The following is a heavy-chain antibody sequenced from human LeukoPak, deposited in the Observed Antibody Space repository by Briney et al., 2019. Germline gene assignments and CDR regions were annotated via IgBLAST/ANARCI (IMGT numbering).Heavy chain of an antibody. Sequence: GGSLRLSCAASAFTVSSYGMHWVRQAPGKGLEWEAVIWYDGSNKYYADSVKGRFTISRDNSKNTLYLQMNSLRAEDTAVYYCARDRPLYYYDSSGYVDYWGQGTLVTVSS. CDR2: IWYDGSNK. V-gene: IGHV3-33*01. CDR1: AFTVSSYG. J-gene: IGHJ4*02. CDR3: ARDRPLYYYDSSGYVDY. D-gene: IGHD3-22*01.